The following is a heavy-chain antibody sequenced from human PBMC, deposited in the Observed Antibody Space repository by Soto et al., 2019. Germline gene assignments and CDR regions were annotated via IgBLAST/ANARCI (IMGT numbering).Heavy chain of an antibody. CDR3: AKSRSHSYFDS. CDR2: ISNPGDST. CDR1: GFTFSSYA. J-gene: IGHJ4*02. V-gene: IGHV3-23*01. D-gene: IGHD1-26*01. Sequence: PGGSLRLSCAASGFTFSSYAMCWVRQAPGKGLEWVSSISNPGDSTYYANSVKGRFIISRDNSMNTLSLQMSSLRAEDTAVYYCAKSRSHSYFDSWGQGTLVTVSS.